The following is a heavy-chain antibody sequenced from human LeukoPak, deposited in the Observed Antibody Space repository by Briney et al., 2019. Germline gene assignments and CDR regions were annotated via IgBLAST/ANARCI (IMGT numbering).Heavy chain of an antibody. CDR2: IYYSGST. CDR1: GGSISSYY. CDR3: ARHLITEDAFDI. J-gene: IGHJ3*02. D-gene: IGHD3-22*01. V-gene: IGHV4-59*08. Sequence: TSETLSLTCTVSGGSISSYYWSWIRQPPGKRLEWIGYIYYSGSTNYNPSLKSRVTISVDTSKNQFSLKLSSVTAADTAVYYCARHLITEDAFDIWGQGTMVTVSS.